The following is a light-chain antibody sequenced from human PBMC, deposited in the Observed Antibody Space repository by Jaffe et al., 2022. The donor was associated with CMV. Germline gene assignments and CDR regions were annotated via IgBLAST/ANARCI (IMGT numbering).Light chain of an antibody. CDR1: SSDVGTYNL. CDR3: CSYAGSSTFFYV. V-gene: IGLV2-23*02. CDR2: EVS. J-gene: IGLJ1*01. Sequence: QSALTQPASVSGSPGQSITISCTGTSSDVGTYNLVSWYQQHPGKAPKLMIYEVSKRPSGVSNRFSGSKSGNTASLTISGLQAEDEGDYYCCSYAGSSTFFYVFGTATKVTVL.